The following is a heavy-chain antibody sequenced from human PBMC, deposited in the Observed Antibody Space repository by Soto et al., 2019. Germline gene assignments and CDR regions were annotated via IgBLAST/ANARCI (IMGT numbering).Heavy chain of an antibody. CDR3: ATTNVPTPGHY. CDR1: LVSISSGNW. Sequence: QVQLQESGPGLVEPSGTLSLTCAVSLVSISSGNWWSWVRQPPGRGLEYIGEISHSGTTNYNPSLESRLTISLDASKNPFSLKLTSVTAADTAVYYCATTNVPTPGHYWGQGTLVIVSS. V-gene: IGHV4-4*02. CDR2: ISHSGTT. D-gene: IGHD2-2*01. J-gene: IGHJ4*02.